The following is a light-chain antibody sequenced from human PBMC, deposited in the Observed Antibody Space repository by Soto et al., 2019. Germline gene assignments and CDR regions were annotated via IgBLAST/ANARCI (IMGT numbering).Light chain of an antibody. Sequence: QSALTQPPSASGSPGQSVTISCTGTSSDVGGYNYVSWYQQHPGKAPKLMIYEVSKRPSGVPDRFSGSKSGNTASLTVSGLQAEDEVDYYWSSYAGSNIYVFGTGTKLTVL. CDR2: EVS. CDR3: SSYAGSNIYV. V-gene: IGLV2-8*01. J-gene: IGLJ1*01. CDR1: SSDVGGYNY.